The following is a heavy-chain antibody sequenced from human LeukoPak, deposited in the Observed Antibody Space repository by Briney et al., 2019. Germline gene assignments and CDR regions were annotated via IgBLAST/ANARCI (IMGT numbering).Heavy chain of an antibody. CDR2: ITASSTAI. J-gene: IGHJ4*02. Sequence: GGSLRLSCAASGFTFNTYTMNWVRQAPGKGLEWVSSITASSTAIYSADSVKGRFTISRDNAKNFLYLQMNSLRAEDTAVYYCAGTYYDILTGYNPYFDYWGQGTLVTVSS. D-gene: IGHD3-9*01. CDR1: GFTFNTYT. CDR3: AGTYYDILTGYNPYFDY. V-gene: IGHV3-21*01.